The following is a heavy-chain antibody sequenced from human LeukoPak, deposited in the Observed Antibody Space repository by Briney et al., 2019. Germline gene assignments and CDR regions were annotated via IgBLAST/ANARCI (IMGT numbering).Heavy chain of an antibody. Sequence: PSETLSLTCAVYGGSFSGYYWGWIRQPPGKGLEWMGSISYSGNTYYNSSLKSRVTISVDTSKNQFSLKVNSMTAADTAVYYCARRRQAATGTGFYFDFWGQGTLVTVSS. CDR2: ISYSGNT. V-gene: IGHV4-34*01. D-gene: IGHD6-13*01. J-gene: IGHJ4*02. CDR1: GGSFSGYY. CDR3: ARRRQAATGTGFYFDF.